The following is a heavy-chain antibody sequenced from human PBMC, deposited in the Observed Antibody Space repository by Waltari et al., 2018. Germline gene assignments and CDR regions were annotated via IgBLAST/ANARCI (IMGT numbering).Heavy chain of an antibody. CDR2: INPNSGGT. J-gene: IGHJ3*02. Sequence: QVQLVQSGAEVKKPGSSVKVSSKASGGTFSSYAISWVRQAPGQGLEWMGRINPNSGGTNYAQKFQGRVTMTRDTSISTAYMELSRLRSDDTAVYYCARDHRKWQQLVPDAFDIWGQGTMVTVSS. CDR1: GGTFSSYA. V-gene: IGHV1-2*06. D-gene: IGHD6-13*01. CDR3: ARDHRKWQQLVPDAFDI.